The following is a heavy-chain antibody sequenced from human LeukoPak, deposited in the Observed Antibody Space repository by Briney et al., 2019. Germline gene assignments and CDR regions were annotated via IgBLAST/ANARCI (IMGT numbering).Heavy chain of an antibody. D-gene: IGHD3-10*01. Sequence: GGSLRLSCEASGFTFSNSWTSWLRQAPGKGLEWVAHTNQGGGDKYYVDSVKGRFTISRDNVKSSLSLQMNNLRAEDTAIYYCVIWLGELNYWGQGTLVTVSS. CDR2: TNQGGGDK. CDR1: GFTFSNSW. CDR3: VIWLGELNY. V-gene: IGHV3-7*01. J-gene: IGHJ4*02.